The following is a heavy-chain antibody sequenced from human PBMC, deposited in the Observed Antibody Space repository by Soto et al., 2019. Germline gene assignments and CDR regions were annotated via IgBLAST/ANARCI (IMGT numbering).Heavy chain of an antibody. CDR3: ARDIGFDYVN. J-gene: IGHJ4*02. V-gene: IGHV3-7*01. D-gene: IGHD3-16*01. CDR2: IKEDGSDI. Sequence: GGSLRLSCAVSEFNVRSYWMSWVRQAPGKGLEWVASIKEDGSDIYYLQSVRGRFTISRDSAGNALHLAMNYLSAEDTGVYFFARDIGFDYVNWGQGTLVTVSS. CDR1: EFNVRSYW.